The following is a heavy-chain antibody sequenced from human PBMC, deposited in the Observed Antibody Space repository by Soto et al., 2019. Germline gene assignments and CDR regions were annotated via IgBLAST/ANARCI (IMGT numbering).Heavy chain of an antibody. CDR2: IYSSGDT. CDR1: GGSVTSGCYY. J-gene: IGHJ5*01. V-gene: IGHV4-31*03. D-gene: IGHD2-21*01. Sequence: QVQLQESGPGLVRPSQTLSLTCTVSGGSVTSGCYYWSLIRHCPGKGLEWMGYIYSSGDTNYNPSLHSRVAMSVDTSKNQFSLQLTSVTVADTAIYYCARDLCPPVTHGYDSWGQGILVTVSS. CDR3: ARDLCPPVTHGYDS.